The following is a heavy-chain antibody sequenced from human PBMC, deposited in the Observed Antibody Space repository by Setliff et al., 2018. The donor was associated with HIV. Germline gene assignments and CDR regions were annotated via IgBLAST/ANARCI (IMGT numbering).Heavy chain of an antibody. J-gene: IGHJ6*03. CDR2: INHSGST. D-gene: IGHD6-19*01. CDR1: SGSFSGYR. V-gene: IGHV4-34*01. Sequence: SETLSLTCAVYSGSFSGYRWTWIRQPPGKGLEWIGEINHSGSTNYNPSLKSRVTISVDTSKNQFSLKLSSVTAADTAVYYCARVSIEVAGRYYHYYTDVWGKGTTVTVSS. CDR3: ARVSIEVAGRYYHYYTDV.